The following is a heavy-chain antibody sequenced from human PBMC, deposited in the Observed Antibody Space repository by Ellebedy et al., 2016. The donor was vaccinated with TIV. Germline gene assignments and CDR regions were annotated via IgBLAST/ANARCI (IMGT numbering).Heavy chain of an antibody. CDR1: GFTFSDYD. V-gene: IGHV3-13*05. Sequence: GESLKISCAASGFTFSDYDMHWVRQATGEGLEWVSAIGAAGDPDYPGSVKGRFTISRENAQNYLYLQMNNLRAGDTAVYYCARAPRGFFGIDVWGQGTTVTVSS. J-gene: IGHJ6*02. CDR2: IGAAGDP. CDR3: ARAPRGFFGIDV.